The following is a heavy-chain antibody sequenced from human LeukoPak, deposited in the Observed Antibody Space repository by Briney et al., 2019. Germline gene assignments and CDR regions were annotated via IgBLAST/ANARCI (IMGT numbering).Heavy chain of an antibody. Sequence: SETLSLTXTVSGGSISSGSYYWSWIRQPAGKGLEWIGRIYTSGSTNYNPSLKSRVTISVDTSKNQFSLKLSSVTAADTAVYYCARGEVAPPYYYMDVWGKGTTVTVSS. V-gene: IGHV4-61*02. CDR2: IYTSGST. J-gene: IGHJ6*03. CDR1: GGSISSGSYY. CDR3: ARGEVAPPYYYMDV. D-gene: IGHD1-14*01.